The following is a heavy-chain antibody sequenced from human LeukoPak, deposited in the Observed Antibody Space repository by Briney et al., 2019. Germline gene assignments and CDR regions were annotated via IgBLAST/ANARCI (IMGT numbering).Heavy chain of an antibody. CDR3: ARIVAGGAFDI. CDR1: GFTVSSNY. Sequence: GGSLRLSCAASGFTVSSNYMSWVRQAPGKGLEWVSVIYSGGSTYHADSVKGRFTISRDNSKNTLYLQMDSLRDEDTAVYYCARIVAGGAFDIWGQGTMVTVSS. CDR2: IYSGGST. V-gene: IGHV3-66*01. J-gene: IGHJ3*02. D-gene: IGHD1-26*01.